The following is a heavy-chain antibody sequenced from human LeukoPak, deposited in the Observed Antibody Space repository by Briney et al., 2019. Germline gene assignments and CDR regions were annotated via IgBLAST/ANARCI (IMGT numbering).Heavy chain of an antibody. CDR3: ARDLRYYDFWSGPSRRYYYYMDV. Sequence: SVKVSCKASGGTFSSYAISWVRQAPGQGLEWMGGIIPIFGTANYAQKFQGRVTITTDESTSTAYMELSSLRSEDTAVYYCARDLRYYDFWSGPSRRYYYYMDVWGIGTTVTVSS. J-gene: IGHJ6*03. V-gene: IGHV1-69*05. D-gene: IGHD3-3*01. CDR1: GGTFSSYA. CDR2: IIPIFGTA.